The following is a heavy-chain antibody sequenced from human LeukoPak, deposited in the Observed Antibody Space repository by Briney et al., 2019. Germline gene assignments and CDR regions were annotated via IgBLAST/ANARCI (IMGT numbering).Heavy chain of an antibody. D-gene: IGHD6-19*01. Sequence: ASVKVSCKASGYTFTSYGISWVRQAPGQGLEWMGWISAYNGNTSYAQKLQGRVTMTTDTSTSTAYMELRSLRSDDTAVYYCARVTPAVAGRGGFDPWGQGTLVTVSS. CDR2: ISAYNGNT. J-gene: IGHJ5*02. CDR1: GYTFTSYG. CDR3: ARVTPAVAGRGGFDP. V-gene: IGHV1-18*01.